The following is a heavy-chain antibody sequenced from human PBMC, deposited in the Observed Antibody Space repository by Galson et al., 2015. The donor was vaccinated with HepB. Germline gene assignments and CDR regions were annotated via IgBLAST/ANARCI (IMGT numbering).Heavy chain of an antibody. J-gene: IGHJ6*02. CDR3: AKDLSAVVPVVGDTGDGMDV. V-gene: IGHV3-30*02. CDR1: GFTFSSYG. D-gene: IGHD2-2*01. Sequence: SLRLSCAASGFTFSSYGMHWVRQAPGKGLEWVAFIRYDGSNKYYADSVKGRFTISRDNSKNTLYLQMNSLRAEDTAAYYCAKDLSAVVPVVGDTGDGMDVWGQGTTVTVSS. CDR2: IRYDGSNK.